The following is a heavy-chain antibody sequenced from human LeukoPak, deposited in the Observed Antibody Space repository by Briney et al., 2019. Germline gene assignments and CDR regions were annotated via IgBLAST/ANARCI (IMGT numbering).Heavy chain of an antibody. CDR2: IRSKAYGGTT. CDR3: TRDSKRSPNWVYFDY. Sequence: SGGSLRLSCTASGFTFGDHAMSWFRQAPGKGLEWVGFIRSKAYGGTTEYAASVKGRFTISRDDSKSIAYLQMNSLKTEDTAVYYCTRDSKRSPNWVYFDYWGQGTLVTVSS. D-gene: IGHD7-27*01. V-gene: IGHV3-49*03. CDR1: GFTFGDHA. J-gene: IGHJ4*02.